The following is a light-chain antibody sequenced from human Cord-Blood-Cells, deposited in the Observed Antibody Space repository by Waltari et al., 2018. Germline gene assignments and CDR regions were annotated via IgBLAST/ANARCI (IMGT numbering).Light chain of an antibody. Sequence: SALTQPASASGSPGQSITISCTGTSSDVSSYSFVSWYQQHAGKAPKLMIYEGSKRPSWVSNRFSGSKSGNTASLTISGLQAEDEADYYCCSYAGSSTSVFGGGTKLTVL. V-gene: IGLV2-23*01. J-gene: IGLJ2*01. CDR3: CSYAGSSTSV. CDR2: EGS. CDR1: SSDVSSYSF.